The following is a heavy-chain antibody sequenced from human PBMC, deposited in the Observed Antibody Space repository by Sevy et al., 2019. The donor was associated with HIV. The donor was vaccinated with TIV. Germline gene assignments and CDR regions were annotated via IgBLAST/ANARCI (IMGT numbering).Heavy chain of an antibody. J-gene: IGHJ4*02. D-gene: IGHD6-19*01. Sequence: GGSLRLSCAASGFTVSSNYMSWVRQAPGKGLEWVSVIYSGGGTYYADSVKGRFTISRDNSKNTPYLQMNSLRAEDTAVYYCASLYSSGWYYFDYWVQGTLVTVSS. CDR2: IYSGGGT. CDR3: ASLYSSGWYYFDY. CDR1: GFTVSSNY. V-gene: IGHV3-53*01.